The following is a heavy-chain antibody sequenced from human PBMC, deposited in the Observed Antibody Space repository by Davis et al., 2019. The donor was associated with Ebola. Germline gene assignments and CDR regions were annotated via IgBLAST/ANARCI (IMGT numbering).Heavy chain of an antibody. CDR2: IWYDGSNK. V-gene: IGHV3-33*01. CDR3: ASLVLTDVWGMDV. Sequence: GESLKISCAASGFTFSSYGMHWVRQAPGKGLEWVAVIWYDGSNKYYADPVKGRFTISRDNSKNTLYLQMNSLRAEDTAVYYCASLVLTDVWGMDVWGQGTTVTVSS. CDR1: GFTFSSYG. D-gene: IGHD3-9*01. J-gene: IGHJ6*02.